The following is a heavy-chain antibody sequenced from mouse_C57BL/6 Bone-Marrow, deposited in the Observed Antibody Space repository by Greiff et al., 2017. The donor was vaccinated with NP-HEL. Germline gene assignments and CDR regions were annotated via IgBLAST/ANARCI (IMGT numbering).Heavy chain of an antibody. D-gene: IGHD1-1*01. V-gene: IGHV2-9-1*01. Sequence: QVQLKQSGPGLVAPSQSLSITCTVSGFSLTSYAISWVRQPPGKGLEWLGVIWTGGGTNYNSALKSILSISKDNSKSQVFLKMNRLQTDDTARYYCARKGYYGSSYYWYFDVWGTGTTVTVSS. J-gene: IGHJ1*03. CDR2: IWTGGGT. CDR3: ARKGYYGSSYYWYFDV. CDR1: GFSLTSYA.